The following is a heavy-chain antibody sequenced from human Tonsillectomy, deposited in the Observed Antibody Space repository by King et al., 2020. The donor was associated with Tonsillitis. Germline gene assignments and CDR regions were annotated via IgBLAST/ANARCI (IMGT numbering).Heavy chain of an antibody. CDR2: IKSNINGGTA. Sequence: QLVQSGGGLVEPGGSLRLSCTASGFIFSTAWMSWVRQAPGKGLEWVGRIKSNINGGTADYPVPVKGRFTFTRDDSEHTLFLHMNSRRTADTAVYYCPRGSLGTGNTGAEDHWGQGTLVTVSS. J-gene: IGHJ4*02. V-gene: IGHV3-15*01. CDR1: GFIFSTAW. D-gene: IGHD3-10*01. CDR3: PRGSLGTGNTGAEDH.